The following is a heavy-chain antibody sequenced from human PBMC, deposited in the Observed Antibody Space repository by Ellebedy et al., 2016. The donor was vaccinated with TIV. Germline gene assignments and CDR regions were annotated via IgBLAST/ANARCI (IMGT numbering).Heavy chain of an antibody. CDR3: ARDPSVNDYGDPRWFDP. Sequence: ASVKVSCKATGYIFASYGISWVRQAPGQGLEWMGWISAYNGNTNYAQKLQGRVTMTTDTSTSTAYMELRSLRSDDTAVYYCARDPSVNDYGDPRWFDPWGQGTLVTVSS. D-gene: IGHD4-17*01. CDR1: GYIFASYG. CDR2: ISAYNGNT. V-gene: IGHV1-18*01. J-gene: IGHJ5*02.